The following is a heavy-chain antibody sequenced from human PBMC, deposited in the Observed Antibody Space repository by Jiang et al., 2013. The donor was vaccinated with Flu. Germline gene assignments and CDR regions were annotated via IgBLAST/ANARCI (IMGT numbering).Heavy chain of an antibody. V-gene: IGHV3-30*01. CDR3: ASDYGDYVGRVYGYYYYYGMDV. D-gene: IGHD4-17*01. CDR2: ISYDGSNK. Sequence: QLLESGGGVVQPGRSLRLSCAASGFTFSSYAMHWVRQAPGKGLEWVAVISYDGSNKYYADSVKGRFTISRDNSKNTLYLQMNSLRAEDTAVYYCASDYGDYVGRVYGYYYYYGMDVWGQGTTVTVSS. J-gene: IGHJ6*02. CDR1: GFTFSSYA.